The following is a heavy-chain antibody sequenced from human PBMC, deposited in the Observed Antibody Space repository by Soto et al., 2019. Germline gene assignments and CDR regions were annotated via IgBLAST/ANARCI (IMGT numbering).Heavy chain of an antibody. CDR3: ARARYSSGWYWNNYYYGMDV. V-gene: IGHV3-30-3*01. D-gene: IGHD6-19*01. CDR1: GFTFSSYA. CDR2: ISYDGSNK. Sequence: PGGSLRLSRAASGFTFSSYAMHWVRQAPGKGLEWVAVISYDGSNKYYADSVKGRFTISRDNSKNTLYLQMSSLRSEDTAVYYCARARYSSGWYWNNYYYGMDVWGQGTTVTVSS. J-gene: IGHJ6*02.